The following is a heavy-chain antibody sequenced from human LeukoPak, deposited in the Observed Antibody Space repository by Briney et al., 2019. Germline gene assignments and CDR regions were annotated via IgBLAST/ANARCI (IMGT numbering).Heavy chain of an antibody. CDR2: IYYSGST. CDR3: AGRYSSSWYYFDY. CDR1: GGSISSYY. D-gene: IGHD6-13*01. V-gene: IGHV4-59*08. J-gene: IGHJ4*02. Sequence: KPSETLSLTCTVSGGSISSYYWSWIRQPPGKGLEWIGYIYYSGSTNYNPSLKSRVTISVDTSKNQFSLKLSSVTAADTAVYYCAGRYSSSWYYFDYWGQGTLVTVSS.